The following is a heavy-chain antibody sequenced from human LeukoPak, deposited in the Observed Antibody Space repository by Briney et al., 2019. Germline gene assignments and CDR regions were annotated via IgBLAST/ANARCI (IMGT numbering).Heavy chain of an antibody. V-gene: IGHV5-51*01. CDR1: GYSFNTYW. Sequence: GESLKISCKGFGYSFNTYWIGWVRQVPGKGLEWMGIIYPGDSTTQYSPSFQGQVTISADKSTSTAYLQWSSLKASDTATYYCACRKYYDTWSDPRGQGTLVTVSS. J-gene: IGHJ5*02. CDR2: IYPGDSTT. D-gene: IGHD3-3*01. CDR3: ACRKYYDTWSDP.